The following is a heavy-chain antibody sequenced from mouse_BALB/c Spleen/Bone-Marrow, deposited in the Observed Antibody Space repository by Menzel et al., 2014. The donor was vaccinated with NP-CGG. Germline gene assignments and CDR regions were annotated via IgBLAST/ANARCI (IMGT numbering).Heavy chain of an antibody. D-gene: IGHD2-4*01. CDR3: ARYRDDHVFMDY. Sequence: VQLKESGPGLVKPSQSLSLTCTVTGYSITSDYAWNWIRQLPGNKLEWMGYISYSGSTSYNPSLKSRISITRDTSKNQFFLQLNSVTTEDTATYYCARYRDDHVFMDYWGQGTSVTVSS. CDR1: GYSITSDYA. CDR2: ISYSGST. V-gene: IGHV3-2*02. J-gene: IGHJ4*01.